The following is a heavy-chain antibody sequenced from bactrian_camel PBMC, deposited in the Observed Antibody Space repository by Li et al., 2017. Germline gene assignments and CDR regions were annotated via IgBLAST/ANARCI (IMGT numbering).Heavy chain of an antibody. D-gene: IGHD7*01. CDR2: ISWSGDRT. CDR3: ATDSSGTF. CDR1: PYTYKHGC. Sequence: HVQLVESGGGLVQPGGSLRLACAVYPYTYKHGCMGWIRQAPGKGLEWVSAISWSGDRTTYADSVKGQFTISRDNAKNTVYLQMNSLKPEDTAVYYCATDSSGTFRGQGTQVTVS. V-gene: IGHV3S26*01. J-gene: IGHJ4*01.